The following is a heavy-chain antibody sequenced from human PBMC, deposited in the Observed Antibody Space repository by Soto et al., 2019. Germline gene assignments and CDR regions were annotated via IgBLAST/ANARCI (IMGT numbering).Heavy chain of an antibody. CDR2: ISGSGGST. CDR3: ARHRRNYDYGDPLGY. Sequence: GGSLRLSCAASGFTFSSYAMSWVRQAPGKGLEWVSAISGSGGSTYYADSVKGRFTISRDNSKNTLYLQMNSLRAEDTAVYYCARHRRNYDYGDPLGYWGQGTLVTVSS. CDR1: GFTFSSYA. D-gene: IGHD4-17*01. J-gene: IGHJ4*02. V-gene: IGHV3-23*01.